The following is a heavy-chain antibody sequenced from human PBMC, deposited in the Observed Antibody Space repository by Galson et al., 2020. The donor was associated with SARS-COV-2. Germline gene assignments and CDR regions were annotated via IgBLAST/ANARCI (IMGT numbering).Heavy chain of an antibody. J-gene: IGHJ4*02. CDR2: VGSGKT. D-gene: IGHD6-6*01. Sequence: VGSGKTNYAQKFQERVTITRDMSTSTAYMELSSLRYEDTAVYYCAAFVARPVYWGQGTLVTVSS. CDR3: AAFVARPVY. V-gene: IGHV1-58*01.